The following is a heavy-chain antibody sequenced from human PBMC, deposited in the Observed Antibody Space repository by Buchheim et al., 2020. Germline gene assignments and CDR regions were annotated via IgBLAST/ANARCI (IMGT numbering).Heavy chain of an antibody. CDR2: MNPNSGNT. CDR3: LIWVREGYCNGGSCYQELDY. J-gene: IGHJ4*02. CDR1: GYTFTSYD. Sequence: QVQLVQSGAEVKKPGASVKVSCKASGYTFTSYDINWVRQATGQGLEWMGWMNPNSGNTGYAQKFQGRVTMTRNTSISTAYMELSSLRSEDTAVYFCLIWVREGYCNGGSCYQELDYWGQGTL. D-gene: IGHD2-15*01. V-gene: IGHV1-8*01.